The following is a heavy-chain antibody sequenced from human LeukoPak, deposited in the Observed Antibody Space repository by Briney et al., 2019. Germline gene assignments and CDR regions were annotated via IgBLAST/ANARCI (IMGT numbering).Heavy chain of an antibody. V-gene: IGHV1-24*01. CDR1: GYTLTELS. Sequence: GASVKVSCKVSGYTLTELSMHWVRQAPGKGLEWMGGFDPEDGETIYAQKFQGRVTMTEDTSTDTAYMELSSLRSEDTAVYYCATQFYGSGSLDAFDIWGQGTMVTVAS. J-gene: IGHJ3*02. CDR3: ATQFYGSGSLDAFDI. CDR2: FDPEDGET. D-gene: IGHD3-10*01.